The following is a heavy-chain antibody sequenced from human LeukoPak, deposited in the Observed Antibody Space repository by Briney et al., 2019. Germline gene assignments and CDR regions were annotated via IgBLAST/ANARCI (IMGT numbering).Heavy chain of an antibody. J-gene: IGHJ6*02. CDR1: GFTFSNYN. CDR3: ARDVYYAMDV. Sequence: GGSLRVSCAASGFTFSNYNMNWVRQAPGKGLEWISYISSSDRTIYYADSVKGRFTISRDNAENSLYLQMNSLRAEDTAVYYCARDVYYAMDVWGQGTTVTVSS. V-gene: IGHV3-48*01. CDR2: ISSSDRTI.